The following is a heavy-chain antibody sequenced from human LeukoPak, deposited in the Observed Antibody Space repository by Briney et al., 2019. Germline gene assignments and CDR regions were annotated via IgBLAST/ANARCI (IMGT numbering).Heavy chain of an antibody. V-gene: IGHV3-23*01. CDR1: GFTLSSSA. CDR2: ISNNGGYT. CDR3: AKQLGYCSDGSCYFPY. Sequence: GGSLRLSCAASGFTLSSSAMSWDRQAPGKGLEWVSAISNNGGYTYYADSVQGRFTISRDNSKSTLCLQMNSLRAEDTAVYYCAKQLGYCSDGSCYFPYWGQGTLVTVSS. J-gene: IGHJ4*02. D-gene: IGHD2-15*01.